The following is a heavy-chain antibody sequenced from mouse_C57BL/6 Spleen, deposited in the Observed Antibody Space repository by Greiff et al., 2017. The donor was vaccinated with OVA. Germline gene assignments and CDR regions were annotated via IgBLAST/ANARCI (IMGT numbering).Heavy chain of an antibody. V-gene: IGHV1-22*01. D-gene: IGHD2-14*01. J-gene: IGHJ3*01. CDR2: INPNNGGT. CDR3: AREGGYDPWFAY. CDR1: GYTFTDYN. Sequence: VQLKQSGPELVKPGASVKMSCKASGYTFTDYNMHWVKQSHGKSLEWIGYINPNNGGTSYNQKFKGKATLTVTKSSSTAYLELRSLTSEDSAVYDCAREGGYDPWFAYWGQGTLVTVSA.